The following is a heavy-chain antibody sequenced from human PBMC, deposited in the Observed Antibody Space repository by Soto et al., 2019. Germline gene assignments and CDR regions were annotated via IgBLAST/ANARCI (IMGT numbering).Heavy chain of an antibody. J-gene: IGHJ3*02. CDR2: IKNKIDGWTT. CDR3: TTNDAFDI. V-gene: IGHV3-15*01. Sequence: GGSLRLSCAASGFTFSNVWMSWVRQAPGKGLEWVARIKNKIDGWTTDYAAPVKGRFTISRDDSKNTVFLQMNSLESEDTGVYYCTTNDAFDIWGQGTMVTVSS. CDR1: GFTFSNVW.